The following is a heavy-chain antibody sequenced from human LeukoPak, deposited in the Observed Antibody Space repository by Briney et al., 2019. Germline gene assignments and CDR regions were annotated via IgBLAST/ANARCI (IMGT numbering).Heavy chain of an antibody. CDR1: GYRFTNYW. V-gene: IGHV5-51*01. CDR2: IYPRDSDT. J-gene: IGHJ4*02. D-gene: IGHD3-22*01. Sequence: GEALKISCKGAGYRFTNYWIGWVRQISPKGLELMGSIYPRDSDTRYSPSFQGQVTISADKSITTPYLQWSSLTASDTAKYYCTRQGVYYSDSSAYYYWGQGTLVTVSS. CDR3: TRQGVYYSDSSAYYY.